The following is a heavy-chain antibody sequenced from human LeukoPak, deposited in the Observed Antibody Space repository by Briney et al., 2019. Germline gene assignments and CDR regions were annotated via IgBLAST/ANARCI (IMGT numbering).Heavy chain of an antibody. CDR3: ANGPSISNAFDI. CDR1: GFTVSSNY. Sequence: GGSLRLSCAASGFTVSSNYMSWVRQAPGKGLEWVSVIYNSGRTYYADSVKGRFTISRDNSKNTLYLQMNSLRAEDTAVYYCANGPSISNAFDIWGQGTMVTVSS. J-gene: IGHJ3*02. D-gene: IGHD3-3*01. CDR2: IYNSGRT. V-gene: IGHV3-66*01.